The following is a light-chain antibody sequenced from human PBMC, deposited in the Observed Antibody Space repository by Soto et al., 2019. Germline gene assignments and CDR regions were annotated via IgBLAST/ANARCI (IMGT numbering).Light chain of an antibody. CDR3: SSYTGTNYV. V-gene: IGLV2-8*01. J-gene: IGLJ1*01. CDR2: EVS. Sequence: QSVLTQPPSASGSPGQSVTISCTGTSSDVGGYNYVSWYLQHPGKAPKLMIYEVSKRPSGVPDRFSGSKSGNTASLTVSGLHAEDEADYYCSSYTGTNYVFGTGTKLTVL. CDR1: SSDVGGYNY.